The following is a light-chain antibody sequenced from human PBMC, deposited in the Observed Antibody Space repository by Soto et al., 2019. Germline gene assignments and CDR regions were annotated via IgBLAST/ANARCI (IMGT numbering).Light chain of an antibody. CDR2: LNSDGSH. V-gene: IGLV4-69*01. J-gene: IGLJ3*02. CDR3: QTWGTGLLV. CDR1: SGHSSYA. Sequence: QAVLTQSPSASASLGASVKLTCTLSSGHSSYAIAWHQQQPEKGPRYLMKLNSDGSHSKGDGIPDRFSGSSSGAERYLTISSLQSEDEADYYSQTWGTGLLVFGGGTKVTVL.